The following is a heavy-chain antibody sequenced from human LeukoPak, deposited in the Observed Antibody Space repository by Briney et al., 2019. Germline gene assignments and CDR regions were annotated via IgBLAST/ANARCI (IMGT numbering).Heavy chain of an antibody. Sequence: SETLSLTCTVSGGSISSYDWSWIRQPPGKGLEWIGYIYYSGSTNYNPSLKSRVTISVDTSKNQFSLKLSSVTAADTAVYYCARTSATKQSFDYWGQGTLVTVSS. CDR2: IYYSGST. J-gene: IGHJ4*02. CDR1: GGSISSYD. V-gene: IGHV4-59*01. D-gene: IGHD4-11*01. CDR3: ARTSATKQSFDY.